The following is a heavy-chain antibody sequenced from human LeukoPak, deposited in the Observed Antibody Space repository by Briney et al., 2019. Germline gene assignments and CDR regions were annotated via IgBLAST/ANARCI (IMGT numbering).Heavy chain of an antibody. CDR1: GFTFSSYS. CDR2: ISSSNSYI. D-gene: IGHD3-22*01. V-gene: IGHV3-21*01. CDR3: ARTYYDSSGHRNFDY. J-gene: IGHJ4*02. Sequence: GGSLRLSCAASGFTFSSYSMNWVRQAPGKGLEWVSSISSSNSYIYNADSVKGRFTISRDNAKNSLYLQMNSLRAEDTAVYYCARTYYDSSGHRNFDYWGQGTLVTVSS.